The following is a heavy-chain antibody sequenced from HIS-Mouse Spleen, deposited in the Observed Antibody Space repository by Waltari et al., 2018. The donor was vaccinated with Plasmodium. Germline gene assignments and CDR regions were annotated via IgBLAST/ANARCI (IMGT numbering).Heavy chain of an antibody. V-gene: IGHV4-39*07. CDR2: IYYRGST. Sequence: LQLQESGTGLVKPSVTLSLTCTVSGGSISSSSYYWGLFRQPPGKGLEWIGSIYYRGSTYYNPSRKSRVTISVDTSKNQFSLKLSSVTAADTAVYYCARDRITGTSYFDYWGQGTLVTVSS. CDR1: GGSISSSSYY. D-gene: IGHD1-7*01. CDR3: ARDRITGTSYFDY. J-gene: IGHJ4*02.